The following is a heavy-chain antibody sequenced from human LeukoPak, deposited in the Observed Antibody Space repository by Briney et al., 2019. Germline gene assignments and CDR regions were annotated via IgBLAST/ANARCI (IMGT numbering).Heavy chain of an antibody. CDR1: GFTFGSYW. D-gene: IGHD3-22*01. V-gene: IGHV3-7*01. J-gene: IGHJ4*02. CDR2: IKPDGSEK. Sequence: GGSLRLSCAASGFTFGSYWMSWVRQAPGKGLEWVANIKPDGSEKYYVDSVKGRFTISRDNAKNSLYLQMNSLRAEDTAVYYCARDIYYDSSGYYYWGQGTLVTVSS. CDR3: ARDIYYDSSGYYY.